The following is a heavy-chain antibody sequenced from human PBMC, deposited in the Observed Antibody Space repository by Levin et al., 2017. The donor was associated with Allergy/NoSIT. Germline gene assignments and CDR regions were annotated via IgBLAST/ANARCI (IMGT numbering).Heavy chain of an antibody. D-gene: IGHD2-2*01. V-gene: IGHV1-2*02. J-gene: IGHJ4*02. Sequence: ASVKVSCKASGYTFTGYYMHWVRQAPGQGLEWMGWINPNSGGTNYAQKFQGRVTMTRDTSISTAYMELSRLRSDDTAVYYCARVRLGYCSSTSCQELPRLVYFDYWGQGTLVTVSS. CDR3: ARVRLGYCSSTSCQELPRLVYFDY. CDR2: INPNSGGT. CDR1: GYTFTGYY.